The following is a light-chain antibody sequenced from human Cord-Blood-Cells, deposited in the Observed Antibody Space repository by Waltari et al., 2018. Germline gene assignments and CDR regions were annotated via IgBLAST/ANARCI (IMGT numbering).Light chain of an antibody. Sequence: DIQMTQSPSSLSASVGDRVTITCRASQSISSYLNWYQQKPGKAPKLLIYAASSLQSGVPSSFSGSGSRTDCTLTISSLQPKDFATYYCQQSYSTPWTFRQGTKVEIK. V-gene: IGKV1-39*01. J-gene: IGKJ1*01. CDR2: AAS. CDR1: QSISSY. CDR3: QQSYSTPWT.